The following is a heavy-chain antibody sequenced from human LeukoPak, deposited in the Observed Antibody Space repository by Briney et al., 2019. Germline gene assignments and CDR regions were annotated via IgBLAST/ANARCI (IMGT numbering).Heavy chain of an antibody. CDR1: GFTFRGSA. CDR2: IRSKTNSYAT. V-gene: IGHV3-73*01. CDR3: TSEGATAY. Sequence: GGSLRLSCAASGFTFRGSAMHWVRQASGRGLEWVGRIRSKTNSYATAYAASVKGRFIISRDDSKNTAYLQMNSLKTEDTAVYYCTSEGATAYWGQGTLVTVSS. J-gene: IGHJ4*02. D-gene: IGHD1-26*01.